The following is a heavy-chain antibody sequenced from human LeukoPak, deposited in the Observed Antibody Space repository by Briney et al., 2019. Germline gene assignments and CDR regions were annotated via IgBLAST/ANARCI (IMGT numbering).Heavy chain of an antibody. V-gene: IGHV1-2*02. CDR3: ARDQPGYCSSGSCYSGAFDI. D-gene: IGHD2-15*01. CDR2: INPNSGGT. J-gene: IGHJ3*02. Sequence: GASVKVSCKASGYTFTGYYMHWVRQAPGQGLEWMGWINPNSGGTNYAQKFQGRVTMTRDTSISTAYMELSRLRSDDTAVYYCARDQPGYCSSGSCYSGAFDIWGQGTMVTVSS. CDR1: GYTFTGYY.